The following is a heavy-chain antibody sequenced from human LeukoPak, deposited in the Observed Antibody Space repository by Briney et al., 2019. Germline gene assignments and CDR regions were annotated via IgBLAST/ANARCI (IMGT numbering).Heavy chain of an antibody. Sequence: ASVKVSCKASGDTFTSYDINWVRQATGQGLEWMGWMNPNSGNTGYAQKFQGRVTMTRNTSISTAYMELSSLRSEDTAVYYCARGTGDHDAFDIWGQGTMVTVSS. D-gene: IGHD7-27*01. CDR2: MNPNSGNT. J-gene: IGHJ3*02. CDR3: ARGTGDHDAFDI. CDR1: GDTFTSYD. V-gene: IGHV1-8*01.